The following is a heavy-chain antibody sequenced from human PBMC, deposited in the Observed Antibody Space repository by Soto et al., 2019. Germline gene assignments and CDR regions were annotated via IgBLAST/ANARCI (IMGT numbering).Heavy chain of an antibody. V-gene: IGHV3-64*02. D-gene: IGHD2-15*01. CDR1: GFTFSSYN. CDR2: ISRSGDRT. Sequence: EVQLVESGEGLVQPGGSLRLSCAASGFTFSSYNIHWIRQAPGKGLEFVSAISRSGDRTYYADSVKGRFTITRDNSKNTVWLQMGSLRAEDMAVYYCARARCSSGQCYYFDYWGRVALVSVSS. J-gene: IGHJ4*02. CDR3: ARARCSSGQCYYFDY.